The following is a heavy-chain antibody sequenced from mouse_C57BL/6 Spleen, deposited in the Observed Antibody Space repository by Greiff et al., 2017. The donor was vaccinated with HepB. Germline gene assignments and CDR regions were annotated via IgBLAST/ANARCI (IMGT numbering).Heavy chain of an antibody. CDR2: IDPENGDT. V-gene: IGHV14-4*01. CDR3: TRGIYYGNEAY. CDR1: GFNIKDDY. J-gene: IGHJ3*01. Sequence: VQLQQSGAELVRPGASVKLSCTASGFNIKDDYMHWVKQRPEQGLEWIGWIDPENGDTEYASKFQGKATITADTSSNTAYLQLSSLTSEDTAAYYCTRGIYYGNEAYWGQGTLVTVSA. D-gene: IGHD2-1*01.